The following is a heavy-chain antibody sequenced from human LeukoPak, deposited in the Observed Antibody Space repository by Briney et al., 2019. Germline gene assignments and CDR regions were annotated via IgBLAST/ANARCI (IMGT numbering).Heavy chain of an antibody. J-gene: IGHJ4*02. CDR2: IKQDGSEK. Sequence: GGSLRLSCAASGFTFSSYWMSWVRQAPGKGLEWVANIKQDGSEKYYVDSVKGRFTISRDNAKNSLYLQMNSLRAKDTAVYYCARAPPGIAAAGGDWGQGTLVTVSS. D-gene: IGHD6-13*01. V-gene: IGHV3-7*01. CDR3: ARAPPGIAAAGGD. CDR1: GFTFSSYW.